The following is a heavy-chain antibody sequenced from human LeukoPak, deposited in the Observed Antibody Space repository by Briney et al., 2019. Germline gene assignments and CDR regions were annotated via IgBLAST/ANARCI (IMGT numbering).Heavy chain of an antibody. CDR1: GYTFTSYD. CDR3: ARAHSTIGDYYYYYYMDV. Sequence: ASVKVSCKASGYTFTSYDINWVRQATGQGLEWMGWMNPNSGNTGYAQKFQGRVTITRNTSISTAYMELSSLRSEDTAVYYCARAHSTIGDYYYYYYMDVWGEGTTVTVSS. J-gene: IGHJ6*03. V-gene: IGHV1-8*03. D-gene: IGHD2-2*01. CDR2: MNPNSGNT.